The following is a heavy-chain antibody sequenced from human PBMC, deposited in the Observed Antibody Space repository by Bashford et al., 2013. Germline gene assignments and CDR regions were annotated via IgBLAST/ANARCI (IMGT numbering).Heavy chain of an antibody. D-gene: IGHD2-2*01. CDR1: GDSISNAYYF. CDR3: ARTSSTWVQRFAFDM. Sequence: SETLSLTCTVSGDSISNAYYFWSWIRQQSGKGLEWIGRISYTGRTYYNPSLNSRVSISVATSQNHFSLTLTSVTAADTAVYYCARTSSTWVQRFAFDMWGQGTMVTVSS. CDR2: ISYTGRT. V-gene: IGHV4-39*07. J-gene: IGHJ3*02.